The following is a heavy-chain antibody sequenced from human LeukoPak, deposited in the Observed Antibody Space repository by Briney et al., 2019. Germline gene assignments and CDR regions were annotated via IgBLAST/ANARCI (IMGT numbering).Heavy chain of an antibody. J-gene: IGHJ3*02. CDR2: IYYSGST. V-gene: IGHV4-59*01. CDR1: GGSISPYY. CDR3: AREEVPHGFDI. Sequence: PSETLSLTCTVSGGSISPYYWSWIRQPPGKGLEYIGYIYYSGSTNYNPSLKSRVTMSLDTSKNQFSLKLSSVTAADTAVYYCAREEVPHGFDIWGQGTMVTVSS.